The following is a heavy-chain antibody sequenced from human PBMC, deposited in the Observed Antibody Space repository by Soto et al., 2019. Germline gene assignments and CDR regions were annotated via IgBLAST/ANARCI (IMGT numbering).Heavy chain of an antibody. CDR2: VSGSGGDHT. D-gene: IGHD3-22*01. J-gene: IGHJ4*02. Sequence: EVQLLESGGDLVQPGGSLRLSCAASGFTFCTYAMAWVRQATGKGLEWVSVVSGSGGDHTDYADSVKGRFTISRDTPKNTLYQQLNSLRAEDTSVYYCAKKFGCSNIRGYYPVAFDYGGQVTLFTISS. CDR3: AKKFGCSNIRGYYPVAFDY. V-gene: IGHV3-23*01. CDR1: GFTFCTYA.